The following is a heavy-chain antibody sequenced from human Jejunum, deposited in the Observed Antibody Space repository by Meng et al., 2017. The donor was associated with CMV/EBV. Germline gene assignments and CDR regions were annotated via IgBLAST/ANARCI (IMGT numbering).Heavy chain of an antibody. Sequence: VRQAPGKGLEWVGRIKSKIDGGTTDYAAPVKGRFNISRDDSKDTLYLQMNSLKTEDTAVYYCATDQGLYCSGGSCHYNFFYYGMDVWGQGTTVTVSS. CDR2: IKSKIDGGTT. CDR3: ATDQGLYCSGGSCHYNFFYYGMDV. V-gene: IGHV3-15*01. J-gene: IGHJ6*02. D-gene: IGHD2-15*01.